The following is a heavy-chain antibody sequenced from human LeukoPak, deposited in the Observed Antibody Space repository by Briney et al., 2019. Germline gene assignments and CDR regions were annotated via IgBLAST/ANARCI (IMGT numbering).Heavy chain of an antibody. J-gene: IGHJ4*02. V-gene: IGHV1-2*02. D-gene: IGHD3-22*01. CDR2: INPKSGGT. CDR1: GYTFADSF. Sequence: ASVKVSCKASGYTFADSFIRWVRHAPGQGLEWMGWINPKSGGTNYAQKFQGRVTMTRDTSISTAYMELSRLRSDDTAVYYCARVRGFLDYYDSSGYLDYWGQGTLVTVSS. CDR3: ARVRGFLDYYDSSGYLDY.